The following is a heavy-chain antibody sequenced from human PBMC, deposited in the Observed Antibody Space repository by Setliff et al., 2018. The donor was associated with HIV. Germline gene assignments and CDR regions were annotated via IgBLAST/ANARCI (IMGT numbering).Heavy chain of an antibody. CDR1: GFMFSSYE. CDR2: ISGGGRTI. CDR3: ARFSTGYALFDY. J-gene: IGHJ4*02. D-gene: IGHD3-9*01. Sequence: GGSLRLSCAASGFMFSSYEMNWVRQAPGKGLEWVSYISGGGRTIYHADSVKGRFTISRDNTKSSLYLQMNSLRAEDTAVYYCARFSTGYALFDYWGQGVLVTV. V-gene: IGHV3-48*03.